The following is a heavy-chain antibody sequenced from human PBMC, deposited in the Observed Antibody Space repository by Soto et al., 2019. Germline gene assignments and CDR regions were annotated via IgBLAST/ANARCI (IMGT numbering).Heavy chain of an antibody. Sequence: EVQLLESGGGLVQPGGSLRLSCAASGFTFNNYAMGWVRQAPGKGLVWVSAITDSGDDTYYIDSVKGRFTISRDNSKSTLYLQMNSLRAEDTAIYYCAKLGTSSWSPNYYFDYWGQGTLVTVS. J-gene: IGHJ4*02. CDR2: ITDSGDDT. D-gene: IGHD2-2*01. CDR3: AKLGTSSWSPNYYFDY. V-gene: IGHV3-23*01. CDR1: GFTFNNYA.